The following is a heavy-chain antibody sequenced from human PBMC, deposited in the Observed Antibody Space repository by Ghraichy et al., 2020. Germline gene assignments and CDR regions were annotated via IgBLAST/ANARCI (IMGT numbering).Heavy chain of an antibody. J-gene: IGHJ6*02. V-gene: IGHV3-7*01. D-gene: IGHD2-21*01. CDR3: VREGVSRYGMDV. Sequence: GGSLRLSCAASGFTFSSHWMSWVRQGPGKGLEWVANIKLEGSEKNYVDSVKGRFTISRDDAKNSLFLQMNSLRAEDTAVYYCVREGVSRYGMDVWGQGTTVTVSS. CDR2: IKLEGSEK. CDR1: GFTFSSHW.